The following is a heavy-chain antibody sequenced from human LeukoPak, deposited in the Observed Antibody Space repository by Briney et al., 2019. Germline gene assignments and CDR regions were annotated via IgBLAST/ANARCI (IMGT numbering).Heavy chain of an antibody. J-gene: IGHJ4*02. D-gene: IGHD3-22*01. CDR2: ISYDGSNK. CDR1: GFTFSSYS. CDR3: ARDSQSPYDSSGYYQDY. Sequence: GGSLRLSCAASGFTFSSYSMHWVRQAPGKGLEWVAVISYDGSNKYYADSVKGRFTISRDNSKNTLYLQMNSLRAEDTAVYYCARDSQSPYDSSGYYQDYWGQGTLVTVSS. V-gene: IGHV3-30-3*01.